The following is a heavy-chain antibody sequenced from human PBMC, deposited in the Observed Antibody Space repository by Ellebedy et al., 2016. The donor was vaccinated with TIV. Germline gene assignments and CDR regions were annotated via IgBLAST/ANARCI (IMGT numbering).Heavy chain of an antibody. CDR3: AKRVYDSSLSGLDV. J-gene: IGHJ6*02. Sequence: GESLKISXAASGFRFSSYGMHWVRQAPGKGLEWVAVISSDGSDKYYADSVKGRFTISRDNSKNTLYLQMNSLRAEDTAVYYCAKRVYDSSLSGLDVWGQGTTVTVPS. V-gene: IGHV3-30*18. CDR1: GFRFSSYG. D-gene: IGHD3-22*01. CDR2: ISSDGSDK.